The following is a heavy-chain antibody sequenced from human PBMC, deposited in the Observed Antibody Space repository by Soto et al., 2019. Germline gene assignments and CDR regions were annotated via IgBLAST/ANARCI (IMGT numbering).Heavy chain of an antibody. D-gene: IGHD3-16*01. V-gene: IGHV1-69*13. J-gene: IGHJ5*02. CDR3: AEGGGGYET. CDR2: IIPMFGTT. Sequence: ASVKVSCKASGGAFSSSSINWVRQAPGQGLEWMGGIIPMFGTTNYAQKLQGRVTLTADESTSTAYMEMTDLRSEDTAVYYCAEGGGGYETWGEGTLVTVSS. CDR1: GGAFSSSS.